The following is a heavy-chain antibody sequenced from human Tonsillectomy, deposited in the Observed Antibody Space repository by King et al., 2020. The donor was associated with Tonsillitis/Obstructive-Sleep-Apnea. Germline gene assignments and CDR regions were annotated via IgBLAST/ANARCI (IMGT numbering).Heavy chain of an antibody. Sequence: VQLVESGAEVKKPGASVKVSCRASGYTFIDYYIPWVRQAPGQGPEWMGLINPNSGGTKYAQKFQGRVTMTRDTSINTAYMELNRLRSDDTAVYYCASGSDILTTYGMAVWGQGTTVTVSS. J-gene: IGHJ6*02. CDR2: INPNSGGT. D-gene: IGHD3-9*01. V-gene: IGHV1-2*02. CDR1: GYTFIDYY. CDR3: ASGSDILTTYGMAV.